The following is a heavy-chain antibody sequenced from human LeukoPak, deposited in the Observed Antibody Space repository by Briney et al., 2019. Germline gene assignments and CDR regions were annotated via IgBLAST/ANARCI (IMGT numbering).Heavy chain of an antibody. CDR3: ARGGGRIIMVVVVIPGYSFDY. CDR2: ISADNGNT. D-gene: IGHD3-22*01. J-gene: IGHJ4*02. Sequence: ASVKVSCKASGYTFTSYGISWVRQAPGEGLEWMGWISADNGNTNYAQKLQGRVTMTTDTSTSTAYMELRSLRSDDTAVYYCARGGGRIIMVVVVIPGYSFDYWGGGTRVPVPS. CDR1: GYTFTSYG. V-gene: IGHV1-18*01.